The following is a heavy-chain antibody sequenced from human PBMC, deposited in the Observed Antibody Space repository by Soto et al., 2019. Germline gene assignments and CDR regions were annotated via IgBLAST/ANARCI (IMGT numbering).Heavy chain of an antibody. Sequence: PGGSLRLCCAASEFTFSTYAMSWVRQAPGKGLEWVSAISGSGGSTYYADSVKGRFTISRDTSKNTLYLQMNSLRAEDTALYYCEKSHSRNWYDYFDYWGQGTLATVSS. D-gene: IGHD6-13*01. J-gene: IGHJ4*02. V-gene: IGHV3-23*01. CDR3: EKSHSRNWYDYFDY. CDR1: EFTFSTYA. CDR2: ISGSGGST.